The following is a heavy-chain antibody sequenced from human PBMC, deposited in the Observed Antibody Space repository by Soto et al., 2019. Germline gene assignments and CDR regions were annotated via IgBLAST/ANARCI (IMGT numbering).Heavy chain of an antibody. J-gene: IGHJ5*02. V-gene: IGHV4-59*11. CDR1: GSSLSEHF. CDR3: ARGVYLSLVRTGWFDP. Sequence: LETPSLTCTVSGSSLSEHFWSWRRQPPGQGLEWIGYGYYRGNTLYNPSLKSRVTISLDTSKSHFSLRLNSVTSADTAVYYCARGVYLSLVRTGWFDPWGQGTLVTVSS. D-gene: IGHD3-10*01. CDR2: GYYRGNT.